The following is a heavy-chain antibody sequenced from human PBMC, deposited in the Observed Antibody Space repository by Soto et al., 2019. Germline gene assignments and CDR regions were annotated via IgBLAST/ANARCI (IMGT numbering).Heavy chain of an antibody. J-gene: IGHJ6*02. Sequence: QVQLVESGGGLVKPGGSLRLSCTGSGFIFSDYMTWIRQAPGRGLEGVSYISGSGAYTKYADSVRGRFTISRDNAKNCLGLQINSLRAEDTAVYYCARSSGWRHVVGYKYGLDVWGQGTTVIVSS. CDR1: GFIFSDY. CDR2: ISGSGAYT. V-gene: IGHV3-11*06. CDR3: ARSSGWRHVVGYKYGLDV. D-gene: IGHD5-18*01.